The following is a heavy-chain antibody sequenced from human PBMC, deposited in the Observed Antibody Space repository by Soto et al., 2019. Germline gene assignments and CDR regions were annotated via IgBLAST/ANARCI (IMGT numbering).Heavy chain of an antibody. CDR3: ARVPDSGSPATLWFDP. D-gene: IGHD1-26*01. CDR2: ISAYNGNT. CDR1: AYTFSSYG. J-gene: IGHJ5*02. V-gene: IGHV1-18*04. Sequence: ASVKVSCKASAYTFSSYGISWVRQAPGEGLEWMGWISAYNGNTNYAQKFQGRVTMTTDTYTSTAYMELRSLRSDDTAVYYCARVPDSGSPATLWFDPWGQGTLVTVSS.